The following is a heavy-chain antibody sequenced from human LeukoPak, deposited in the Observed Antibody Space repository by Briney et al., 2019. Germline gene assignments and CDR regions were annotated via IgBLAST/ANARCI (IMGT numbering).Heavy chain of an antibody. Sequence: GGSLGLYCAASGFTFRSYEMHWVREAPGKGLERGAVIWYDGSNKYYADSVKGRFTIYRDNSKNTLYLQMNSLRAEDTAVYYCARDLDYYDCSGYLPYWGQGTLVTVSS. J-gene: IGHJ4*02. CDR1: GFTFRSYE. V-gene: IGHV3-33*01. D-gene: IGHD3-22*01. CDR2: IWYDGSNK. CDR3: ARDLDYYDCSGYLPY.